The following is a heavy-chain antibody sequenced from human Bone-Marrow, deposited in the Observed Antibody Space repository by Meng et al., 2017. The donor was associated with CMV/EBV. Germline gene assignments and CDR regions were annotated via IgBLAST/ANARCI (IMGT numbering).Heavy chain of an antibody. D-gene: IGHD4-23*01. CDR1: GFTVSSNY. CDR2: ISSSSSDI. J-gene: IGHJ6*02. V-gene: IGHV3-21*01. CDR3: ARDSYGGNSVFYAYYYYYGMDV. Sequence: GESLKISCAASGFTVSSNYMSWVRQAPGKGLEWVSFISSSSSDIYYADSVKGRFTISRDNSKNTLYLQMNSLRAEDTAVYYCARDSYGGNSVFYAYYYYYGMDVWGQGTTLTVSS.